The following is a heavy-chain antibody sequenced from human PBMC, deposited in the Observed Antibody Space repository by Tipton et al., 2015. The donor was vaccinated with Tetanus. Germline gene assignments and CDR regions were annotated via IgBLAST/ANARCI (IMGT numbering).Heavy chain of an antibody. CDR3: AKDIGSGSKYYYYGMDV. CDR2: ISWNSGSI. Sequence: SLRLSCAASGFTFDDYAMHWVRQAPGKGLEWVSGISWNSGSIGYADSVKGRFTISRDNAKNSLYLQMNSLRAEDTALYYCAKDIGSGSKYYYYGMDVWGQGTTVTVSS. J-gene: IGHJ6*02. D-gene: IGHD3-10*01. CDR1: GFTFDDYA. V-gene: IGHV3-9*01.